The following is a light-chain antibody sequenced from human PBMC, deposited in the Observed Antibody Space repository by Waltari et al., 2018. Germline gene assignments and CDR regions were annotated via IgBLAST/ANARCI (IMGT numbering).Light chain of an antibody. CDR1: QSVSSN. Sequence: EIVMTQSPATLSVSPGERATLSCRASQSVSSNLAWYQQKPGQAPRLLIYGASTRATGIPARFSGSGSGPEFTLTISSMQSEDFAVYYCQQYNNWLTWTFGQGTKVEIK. CDR3: QQYNNWLTWT. J-gene: IGKJ1*01. CDR2: GAS. V-gene: IGKV3-15*01.